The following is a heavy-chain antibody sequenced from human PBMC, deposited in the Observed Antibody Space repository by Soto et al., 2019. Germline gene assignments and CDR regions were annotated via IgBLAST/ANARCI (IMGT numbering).Heavy chain of an antibody. V-gene: IGHV3-33*01. D-gene: IGHD5-12*01. CDR1: GFTFSNYG. CDR3: ARDIWRDGYRYFDY. J-gene: IGHJ4*02. CDR2: ISHDETYK. Sequence: QVQVVESGGGVVQPGRSLKLSCAASGFTFSNYGMHWVRQAPGKGLEWVAVISHDETYKDYADSVRGRFTISRDNSENTLYLQMISLRAQDAAVYVCARDIWRDGYRYFDYWGQGPGVTVSS.